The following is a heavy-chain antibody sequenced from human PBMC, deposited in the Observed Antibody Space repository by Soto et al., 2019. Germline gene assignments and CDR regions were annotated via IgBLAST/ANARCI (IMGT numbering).Heavy chain of an antibody. Sequence: SETLSLTCTVSGYSISRGYYWGWIRQSPGKGLEWIGSISHSGSTYYNPSLKSRVTISIDTSKNQFSLKLSSVTAAHTAVYYCARAGERSRGVYLNWFDPWGQGTLVTVSS. D-gene: IGHD3-10*01. V-gene: IGHV4-38-2*02. CDR3: ARAGERSRGVYLNWFDP. CDR2: ISHSGST. CDR1: GYSISRGYY. J-gene: IGHJ5*02.